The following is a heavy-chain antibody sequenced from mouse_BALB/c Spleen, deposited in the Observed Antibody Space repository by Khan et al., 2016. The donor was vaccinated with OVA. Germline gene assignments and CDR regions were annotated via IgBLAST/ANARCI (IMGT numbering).Heavy chain of an antibody. CDR1: GYTFTTYW. CDR2: INPSTGYT. CDR3: ARRGLYGILPY. D-gene: IGHD1-1*01. V-gene: IGHV1-7*01. J-gene: IGHJ3*01. Sequence: QVQLQQSAAELAKPGASMKMSCTASGYTFTTYWMHWIKQRPGQGLEWIGYINPSTGYTEYNLNFKDKATLTADESSSTAYMHLNSLTSEDSAVYDCARRGLYGILPYWGQGTLVTVSA.